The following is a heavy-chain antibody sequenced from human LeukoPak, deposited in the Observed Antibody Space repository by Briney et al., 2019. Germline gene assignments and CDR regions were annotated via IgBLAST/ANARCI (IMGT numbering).Heavy chain of an antibody. CDR3: ARDGAAAGMDYYYYGMDV. CDR1: GGTFSSYA. V-gene: IGHV1-69*13. J-gene: IGHJ6*02. CDR2: IIPIFGTA. Sequence: ASVKLSCKASGGTFSSYAISWVRQAPGQGLEWMGGIIPIFGTANYAQKFQGRVTITADESTSTAYMELSSLRSEDTAVYYCARDGAAAGMDYYYYGMDVWGQGTTVTVSS. D-gene: IGHD6-13*01.